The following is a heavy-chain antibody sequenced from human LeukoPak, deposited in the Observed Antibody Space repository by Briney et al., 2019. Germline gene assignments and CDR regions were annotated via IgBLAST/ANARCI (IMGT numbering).Heavy chain of an antibody. Sequence: GGSLRLSCAASGFTFSSYAMSWVRQAPGKGLEWVSAISGSGGSIYYADSVKGRFTISRDNSKNTLYLQMNSLRAEDTAVYYCAKDMVRGSAPDYFDYWGQGTLVTVSS. CDR1: GFTFSSYA. CDR2: ISGSGGSI. J-gene: IGHJ4*02. D-gene: IGHD3-10*01. CDR3: AKDMVRGSAPDYFDY. V-gene: IGHV3-23*01.